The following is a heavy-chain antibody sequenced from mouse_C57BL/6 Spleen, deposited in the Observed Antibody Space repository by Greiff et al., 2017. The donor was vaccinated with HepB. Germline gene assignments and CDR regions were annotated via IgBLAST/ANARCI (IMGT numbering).Heavy chain of an antibody. CDR2: IDPSDSYT. V-gene: IGHV1-69*01. D-gene: IGHD2-3*01. J-gene: IGHJ3*01. Sequence: QVQLQQPGAELVMPGASVKLSCKASGYTFTSYWMHWVQQRPGQGLEWIGEIDPSDSYTNYNQKFKGKSTLTLDKSSSTAYMQLSSLTSEDSAVYYCARSEDGYYSFAYWGQGTLVTVSA. CDR1: GYTFTSYW. CDR3: ARSEDGYYSFAY.